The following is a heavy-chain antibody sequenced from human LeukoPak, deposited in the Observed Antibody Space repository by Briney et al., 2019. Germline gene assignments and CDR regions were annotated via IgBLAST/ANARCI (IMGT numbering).Heavy chain of an antibody. CDR2: IKKDGSET. J-gene: IGHJ4*02. CDR1: GFTFSSSW. V-gene: IGHV3-7*01. CDR3: ARPRVPDS. Sequence: PGGSLRLSCAASGFTFSSSWMSWVRQAPGKGLEWVANIKKDGSETNYVDSVKGRFTISRDNAKNSLYPQMNSLRAEDTAVYYCARPRVPDSWGQGTLVTVSS.